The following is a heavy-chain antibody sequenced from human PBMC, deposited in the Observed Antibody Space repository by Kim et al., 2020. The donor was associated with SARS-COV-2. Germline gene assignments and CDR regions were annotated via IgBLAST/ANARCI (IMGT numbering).Heavy chain of an antibody. D-gene: IGHD3-10*01. J-gene: IGHJ4*02. Sequence: AKKFQGRVTITADESTSTAYMELSSLRSEDTAVYYCARVLGVRDGLFDYWGQGTLVTVSS. CDR3: ARVLGVRDGLFDY. V-gene: IGHV1-69*01.